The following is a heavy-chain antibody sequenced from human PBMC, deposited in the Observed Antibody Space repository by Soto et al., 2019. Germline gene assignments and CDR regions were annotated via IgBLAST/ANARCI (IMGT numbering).Heavy chain of an antibody. Sequence: PSETLSLTCTVSGGSISSYYWSWIRQPPVKGLEWIGYIYYSGSTNYNPSLKSRVTISVDTSKNQFSLKLSSVTAADTAVYYCARDRGYSDRSLNWFDPWGQGTLVTVSS. D-gene: IGHD2-21*01. CDR1: GGSISSYY. J-gene: IGHJ5*02. CDR2: IYYSGST. V-gene: IGHV4-59*01. CDR3: ARDRGYSDRSLNWFDP.